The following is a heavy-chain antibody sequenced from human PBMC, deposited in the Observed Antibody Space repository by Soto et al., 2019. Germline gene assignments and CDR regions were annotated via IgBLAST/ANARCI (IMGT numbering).Heavy chain of an antibody. CDR3: AKGVSVVPDGFDT. Sequence: QVQLQESGPGLVRPSQTLSLSCTVSGGSISNSANHWSWIRQHPGEGLEWIGYLYYRGGTYYSPSLKGRVTMSIDASKNPFSLKLRSVTAAYTAVYYCAKGVSVVPDGFDTWGQGTLVAVSS. CDR2: LYYRGGT. CDR1: GGSISNSANH. J-gene: IGHJ5*02. D-gene: IGHD2-21*01. V-gene: IGHV4-31*03.